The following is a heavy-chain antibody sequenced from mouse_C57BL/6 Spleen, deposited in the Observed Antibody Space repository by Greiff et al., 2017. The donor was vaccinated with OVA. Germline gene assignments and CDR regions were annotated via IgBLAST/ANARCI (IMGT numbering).Heavy chain of an antibody. Sequence: EVMLQQSGPELVKPGASVKISCKASGYTFTDYYMNWVKQSHGKSLEWIGDINPNNGGTSYNQKFKGKATLTVDKSSSTAYMELRSLTSEDSAVYYCARAITTVVATPYYYAMDYWGQGTLVTVSS. J-gene: IGHJ4*01. D-gene: IGHD1-1*01. CDR1: GYTFTDYY. CDR2: INPNNGGT. V-gene: IGHV1-26*01. CDR3: ARAITTVVATPYYYAMDY.